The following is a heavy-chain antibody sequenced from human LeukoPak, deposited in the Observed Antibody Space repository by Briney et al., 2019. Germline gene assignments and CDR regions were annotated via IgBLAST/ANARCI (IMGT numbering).Heavy chain of an antibody. CDR1: GFTFSSYG. Sequence: PGGSLRLSCAASGFTFSSYGMHWVRQAPGKGLEWVAVIWYDGSNKYYADSVKGRFTISRDNSKNTLYLQMNSLRAEDTAVYYCARGYSSSWYWGALDYWGQGTLVTVSS. J-gene: IGHJ4*02. CDR3: ARGYSSSWYWGALDY. CDR2: IWYDGSNK. V-gene: IGHV3-33*01. D-gene: IGHD6-13*01.